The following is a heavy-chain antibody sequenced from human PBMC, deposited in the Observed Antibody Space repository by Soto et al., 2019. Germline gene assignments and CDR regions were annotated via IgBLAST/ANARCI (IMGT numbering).Heavy chain of an antibody. J-gene: IGHJ6*02. CDR1: GFTFSSYA. D-gene: IGHD3-16*01. CDR3: AKGLSGSVWGIYYYYCMDV. CDR2: ISGSGGST. V-gene: IGHV3-23*01. Sequence: EVQLLESGGGLVQPGGSLRLSCAASGFTFSSYAMSWVRQAPGKGLEWVSAISGSGGSTYYADSVKGRFTISRDNYKNTLYLQMNSLRAEDTAVYYCAKGLSGSVWGIYYYYCMDVWGQGTTVTVSS.